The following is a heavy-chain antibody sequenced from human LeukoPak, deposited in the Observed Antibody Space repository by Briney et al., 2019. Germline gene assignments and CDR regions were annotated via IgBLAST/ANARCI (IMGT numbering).Heavy chain of an antibody. CDR1: GFTFSSYA. D-gene: IGHD2-2*01. CDR3: AKAEGYCSSTSCHD. J-gene: IGHJ4*02. Sequence: GGSLRLSCAASGFTFSSYAMSWVRQAPGKGLEWVSAISGSGGSTYYADSVKGRFTISRDNSKNTLYLQMNSLRAEDTAVYYCAKAEGYCSSTSCHDWGQGTLVTVSS. V-gene: IGHV3-23*01. CDR2: ISGSGGST.